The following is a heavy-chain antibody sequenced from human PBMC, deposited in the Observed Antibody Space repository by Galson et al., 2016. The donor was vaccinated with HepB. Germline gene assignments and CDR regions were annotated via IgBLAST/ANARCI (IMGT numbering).Heavy chain of an antibody. CDR2: IDHSGTT. CDR1: GGSFSGYY. CDR3: AGPSGYYYLSSVRGHFQH. V-gene: IGHV4-34*01. Sequence: ETLSLTCAVYGGSFSGYYWSWIRQPPGKGLEWIGHIDHSGTTYYNPSLESRVTLSVDTSKNHFSLNLTSLTAADTAVYYCAGPSGYYYLSSVRGHFQHWGQGTLVTVSS. D-gene: IGHD3-22*01. J-gene: IGHJ1*01.